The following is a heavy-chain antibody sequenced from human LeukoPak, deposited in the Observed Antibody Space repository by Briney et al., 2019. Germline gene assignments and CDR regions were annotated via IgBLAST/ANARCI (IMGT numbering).Heavy chain of an antibody. J-gene: IGHJ6*02. D-gene: IGHD4-17*01. CDR2: ISGSGGST. V-gene: IGHV3-23*01. CDR3: AKGDYGDYPADYYYYGMDV. CDR1: GFTFSSYA. Sequence: GGSLRLSCAASGFTFSSYAMSWVRQAPGKGLEWVSAISGSGGSTYYADSVKGRFTISRDNSKNTLYLQMNSLRAEDTAVYYCAKGDYGDYPADYYYYGMDVWGQGTTVTVSS.